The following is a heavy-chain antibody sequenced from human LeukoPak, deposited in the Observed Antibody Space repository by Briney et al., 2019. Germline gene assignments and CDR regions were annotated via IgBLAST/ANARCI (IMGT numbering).Heavy chain of an antibody. CDR1: GGSFSGYY. D-gene: IGHD3-22*01. Sequence: MASETLSLTCAVYGGSFSGYYWSWIRQPPGKGLEWIGEINHSGSTNYNPSLKSRVTISVDTSKNQFSLKLSSVTAADTAVYYCARGGVGYDSSGYSYYFDYWGQGTLVTVSS. CDR2: INHSGST. J-gene: IGHJ4*02. V-gene: IGHV4-34*01. CDR3: ARGGVGYDSSGYSYYFDY.